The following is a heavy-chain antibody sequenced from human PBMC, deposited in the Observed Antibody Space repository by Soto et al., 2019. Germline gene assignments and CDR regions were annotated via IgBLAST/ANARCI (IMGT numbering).Heavy chain of an antibody. D-gene: IGHD2-15*01. CDR3: ARDWENVGGSSGGWYFDL. CDR2: IIPIFGTA. CDR1: VGALSRYA. V-gene: IGHV1-69*13. J-gene: IGHJ2*01. Sequence: SGKTSWKALVGALSRYAISLVRQAPGQGLEWMGGIIPIFGTANYAKKFQGRVTITADESTSTAYMELSSLRYEDTAVYYCARDWENVGGSSGGWYFDLWGRGTLVTVSS.